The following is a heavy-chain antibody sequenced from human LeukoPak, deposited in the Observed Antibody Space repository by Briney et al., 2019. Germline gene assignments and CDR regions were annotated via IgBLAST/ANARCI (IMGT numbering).Heavy chain of an antibody. V-gene: IGHV4-39*01. D-gene: IGHD3-9*01. CDR1: GGSISSSSYY. CDR3: ARGYYDVLTGHPKNFDY. Sequence: SETLSLTCTVSGGSISSSSYYWGWMRQPPGKGLECIGSIYYSGNTYYNPSLKSRVTISVDTSKNQFSLKFSSLTAADTALYYCARGYYDVLTGHPKNFDYWVQGTLVTVSS. CDR2: IYYSGNT. J-gene: IGHJ4*02.